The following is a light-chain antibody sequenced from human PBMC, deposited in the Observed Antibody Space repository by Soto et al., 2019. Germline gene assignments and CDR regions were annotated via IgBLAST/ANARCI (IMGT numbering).Light chain of an antibody. CDR3: QQRSNWPPT. V-gene: IGKV3-11*01. CDR1: QSVGSY. J-gene: IGKJ2*01. Sequence: EVVLTQSPATLSLSPGERATLSCRASQSVGSYLAWYQQKPGQAPRLLIYDASNRATGIPARFSGGGSGTDFTLTISSLAPEDFAIYYCQQRSNWPPTFGQGTKLEIK. CDR2: DAS.